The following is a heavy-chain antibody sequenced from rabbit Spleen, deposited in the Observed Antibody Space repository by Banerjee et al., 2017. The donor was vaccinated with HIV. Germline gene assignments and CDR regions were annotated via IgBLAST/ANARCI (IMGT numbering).Heavy chain of an antibody. J-gene: IGHJ4*01. CDR2: IYAGSSGST. Sequence: QEQLTETGGDLVKPGASLTLTCTASGFSSSVTYYMCWVRQAPGKGLEWIACIYAGSSGSTYYASWAKGRFTISKTSSTTVTLQMTSLTAADTATYFCVRDLGYDDYSEKGYFNLWGPGTLVTVS. CDR3: VRDLGYDDYSEKGYFNL. D-gene: IGHD2-1*01. V-gene: IGHV1S45*01. CDR1: GFSSSVTYY.